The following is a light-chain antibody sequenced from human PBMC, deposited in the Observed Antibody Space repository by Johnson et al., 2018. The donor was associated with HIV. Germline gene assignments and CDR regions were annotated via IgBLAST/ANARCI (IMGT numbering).Light chain of an antibody. CDR1: SSNIGNNH. CDR2: EDK. Sequence: QSVLTQPPSVSAAPGQKVSISCSGSSSNIGNNHVSRYQQFPGAAPKLLIYEDKKRPSGSPYRFSGSKSGTSATLGITGLQTGDEADYYCATWVGSLTIGGVFGTGTKVTVL. CDR3: ATWVGSLTIGGV. V-gene: IGLV1-51*02. J-gene: IGLJ1*01.